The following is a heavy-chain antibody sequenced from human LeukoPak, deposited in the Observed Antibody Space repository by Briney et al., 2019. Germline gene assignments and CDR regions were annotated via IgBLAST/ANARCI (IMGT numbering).Heavy chain of an antibody. Sequence: SETLSLTCTVSGGSISSSSYYWGWIRQPPGKGLEWIGSIYYSGSTYYNPSLKSRVTISVDTSKNQFSLKLSSVTAADTAVYYCASLRDGYNHQYFDYWGQGTLVTVSS. J-gene: IGHJ4*02. D-gene: IGHD5-24*01. V-gene: IGHV4-39*01. CDR2: IYYSGST. CDR3: ASLRDGYNHQYFDY. CDR1: GGSISSSSYY.